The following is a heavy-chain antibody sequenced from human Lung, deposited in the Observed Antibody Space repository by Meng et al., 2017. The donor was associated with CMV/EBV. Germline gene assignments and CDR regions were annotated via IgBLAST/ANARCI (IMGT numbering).Heavy chain of an antibody. CDR1: GFTFSSYG. V-gene: IGHV3-33*06. D-gene: IGHD2-2*01. Sequence: GGSLRLXCAASGFTFSSYGMHWVRQAPGKGLEWVAVIWYDGSNKYYADSVEGRFTISRDNSKNTLYLQMNSLRAEDTAVYYCAKHSVPAAPYYYYGMDVWGQGXTVTVSS. CDR2: IWYDGSNK. J-gene: IGHJ6*02. CDR3: AKHSVPAAPYYYYGMDV.